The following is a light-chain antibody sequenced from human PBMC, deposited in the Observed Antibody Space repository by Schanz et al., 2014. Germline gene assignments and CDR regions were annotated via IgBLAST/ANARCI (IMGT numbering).Light chain of an antibody. J-gene: IGLJ3*02. CDR2: EGS. CDR1: SSDVGSYKF. CDR3: AAWDDSLSGPV. Sequence: QSALTQPASVSGSPGQSITISCTGTSSDVGSYKFVSWYQHHPGKAPKLMIYEGSKRPSGVPDRFSGSKSGTSASLAISGLQSEDEADYYCAAWDDSLSGPVFGGGTKVTVL. V-gene: IGLV2-14*02.